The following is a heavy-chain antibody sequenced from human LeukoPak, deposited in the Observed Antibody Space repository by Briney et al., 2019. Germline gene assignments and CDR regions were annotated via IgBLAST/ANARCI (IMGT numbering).Heavy chain of an antibody. D-gene: IGHD3-16*01. Sequence: PGGSLRLSCAASGFTVSDSWMSWVRQAPGKGLEWVANMNQGGSEKDYVDSVKGRFTISRDNARNSLYLQMSSLRAEDTAVYYCATYTHWVAGDVWGQGTTVTVSS. CDR1: GFTVSDSW. J-gene: IGHJ6*02. CDR2: MNQGGSEK. V-gene: IGHV3-7*01. CDR3: ATYTHWVAGDV.